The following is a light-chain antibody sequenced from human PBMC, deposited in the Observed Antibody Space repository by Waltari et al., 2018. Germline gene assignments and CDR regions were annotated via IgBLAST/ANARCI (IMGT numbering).Light chain of an antibody. CDR1: QSVGRS. Sequence: EIMLTQSPGTLSLSPGESATLSCRASQSVGRSLAWYQQKPGQAPRLVIYGASSRATGIPDRFTGSGSGTDFSLTISRLEPEDFAVYYCQHYVRLPATFGQGTKVEIK. CDR2: GAS. V-gene: IGKV3-20*01. J-gene: IGKJ1*01. CDR3: QHYVRLPAT.